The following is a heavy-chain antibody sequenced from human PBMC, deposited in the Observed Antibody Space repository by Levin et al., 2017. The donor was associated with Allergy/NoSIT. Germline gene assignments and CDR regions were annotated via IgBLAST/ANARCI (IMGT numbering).Heavy chain of an antibody. CDR1: GYSFTSYW. CDR2: IYPGDSDT. D-gene: IGHD6-13*01. V-gene: IGHV5-51*01. CDR3: ARHNIAEGGTTSFDY. J-gene: IGHJ4*02. Sequence: PGESLKISCEGSGYSFTSYWIGWVRQMPGKGLEWMGIIYPGDSDTRYNPSFQGQVSISVDKSINTAYLHWSSLKASDSAMYFCARHNIAEGGTTSFDYWGQGSLVTVSS.